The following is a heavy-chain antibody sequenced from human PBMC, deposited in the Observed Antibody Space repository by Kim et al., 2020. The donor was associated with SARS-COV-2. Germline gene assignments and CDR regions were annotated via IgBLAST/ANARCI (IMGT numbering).Heavy chain of an antibody. V-gene: IGHV4-39*01. CDR2: IYYSGST. Sequence: SETLSLTCTVSGGSISSSSYYWGWIRQPPGKGLEWIGSIYYSGSTYYNPSLKSRVTISVDTSKNQFSLKLSSVTAADTAVYYCASRNSFRYCSSTSCEIWGQGTMVTVSS. J-gene: IGHJ3*02. CDR3: ASRNSFRYCSSTSCEI. D-gene: IGHD2-2*01. CDR1: GGSISSSSYY.